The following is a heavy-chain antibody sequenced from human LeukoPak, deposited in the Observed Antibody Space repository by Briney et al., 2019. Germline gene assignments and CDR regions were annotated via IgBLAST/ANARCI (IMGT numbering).Heavy chain of an antibody. V-gene: IGHV3-13*01. CDR3: ARGGVWFWIDY. Sequence: GGSLRLSCAASGFTFDTYDFHWVRHGPGKGLEWVSAIGTGGDTYYLDSVKGRFTISRENGKNSLYLQMNSLTVDDTAVYYCARGGVWFWIDYWGQGTLVTVSS. J-gene: IGHJ4*02. CDR1: GFTFDTYD. D-gene: IGHD3-3*01. CDR2: IGTGGDT.